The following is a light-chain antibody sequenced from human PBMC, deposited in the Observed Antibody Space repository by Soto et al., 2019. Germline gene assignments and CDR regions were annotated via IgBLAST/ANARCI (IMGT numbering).Light chain of an antibody. CDR3: QQYSKWPLT. J-gene: IGKJ4*01. CDR1: QSVSSY. CDR2: GAS. Sequence: EIVMTQSPATLSVSPGERVTLSCRASQSVSSYLAWYQQKPGQAPRLLLYGASTGATGIPARFSGSGSGTEFILTISSLQSEDFAVYYCQQYSKWPLTFGGGTKVEIK. V-gene: IGKV3-15*01.